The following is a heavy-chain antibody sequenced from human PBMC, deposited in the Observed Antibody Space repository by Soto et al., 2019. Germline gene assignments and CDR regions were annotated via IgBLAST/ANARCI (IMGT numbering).Heavy chain of an antibody. CDR3: ARRSGYYLDYDVFDM. CDR1: GGSINSGSYY. CDR2: IYYSGRT. J-gene: IGHJ3*02. Sequence: QLQLQESGPGLVKPSETLSLTCTVSGGSINSGSYYWGWIRQPPGKGLEWIGNIYYSGRTYNNPSLKSRLTMSADTPKNQLSLRLSSVTAADTAVYYCARRSGYYLDYDVFDMWGQGTMVTVSS. D-gene: IGHD5-12*01. V-gene: IGHV4-39*01.